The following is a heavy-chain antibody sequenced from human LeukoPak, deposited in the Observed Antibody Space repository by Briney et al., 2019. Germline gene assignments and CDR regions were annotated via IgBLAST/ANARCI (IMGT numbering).Heavy chain of an antibody. CDR3: ARVSDSSGYHYQDY. J-gene: IGHJ4*02. D-gene: IGHD3-22*01. CDR2: ISSSSSYI. Sequence: PGASLRLSCAASGFTFSSYSMNWVRQAPGKGLEWVSSISSSSSYIYYADSVKGRFTISRDNAKNSLYLQMNSLRAEDTAVYYCARVSDSSGYHYQDYWGQGTLVTVSS. CDR1: GFTFSSYS. V-gene: IGHV3-21*01.